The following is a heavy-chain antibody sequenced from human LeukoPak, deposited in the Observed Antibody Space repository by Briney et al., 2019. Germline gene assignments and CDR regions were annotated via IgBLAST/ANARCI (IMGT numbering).Heavy chain of an antibody. J-gene: IGHJ4*02. D-gene: IGHD3-3*01. Sequence: PSETLSLTCTVSGGSISSGDYYWSWIRQPPGKGLEWIGYIYYSGSTYYNPSLKSRVTISVDTSKNQFSLKLSSVTAADTAVYYCARSSADYDFWSGYPLLFDYWGQGTLVTVSP. V-gene: IGHV4-30-4*08. CDR1: GGSISSGDYY. CDR3: ARSSADYDFWSGYPLLFDY. CDR2: IYYSGST.